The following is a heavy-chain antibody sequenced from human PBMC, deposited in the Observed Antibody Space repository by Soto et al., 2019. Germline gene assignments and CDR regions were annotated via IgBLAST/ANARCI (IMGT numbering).Heavy chain of an antibody. Sequence: SSETLSLTCAVYGGSFSGYYWSWIRQPPGKGLEWIGEINHSGSTNYNPSLKSRVTISVDTSKNQFSLKLSSVTAADTAVYYCARGSLGPVGSTSCQNWFDPWGKGTLVTVSS. V-gene: IGHV4-34*01. CDR2: INHSGST. J-gene: IGHJ5*02. D-gene: IGHD2-2*01. CDR1: GGSFSGYY. CDR3: ARGSLGPVGSTSCQNWFDP.